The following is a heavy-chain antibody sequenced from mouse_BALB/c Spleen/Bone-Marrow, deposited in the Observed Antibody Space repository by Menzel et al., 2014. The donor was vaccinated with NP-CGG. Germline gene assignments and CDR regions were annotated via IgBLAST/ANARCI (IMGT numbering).Heavy chain of an antibody. D-gene: IGHD6-1*01. Sequence: EVQLQHSGPELVKPGASVKMSCKAPGYTFTSYVMHWVKQKPGQGLEWIGYLNPYNDGTKYNEKFKGKATLTSDKSSSTAYMELSSLTSEDSAVYYCARRGRIAEALGYWGQGTTLTVSS. CDR1: GYTFTSYV. V-gene: IGHV1-14*01. J-gene: IGHJ2*01. CDR3: ARRGRIAEALGY. CDR2: LNPYNDGT.